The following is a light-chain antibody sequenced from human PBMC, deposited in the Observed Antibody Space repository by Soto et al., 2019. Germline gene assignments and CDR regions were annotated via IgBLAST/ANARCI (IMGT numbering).Light chain of an antibody. CDR2: GSS. CDR1: QSVYSTY. V-gene: IGKV3-20*01. J-gene: IGKJ1*01. Sequence: EIVLTQSPGTLSLSPGDTATLSCRASQSVYSTYLAWYQHKVGQAPRLLIYGSSTRATAIPDRFSGSGSGTDFTLTIRRLEPEDFAVYYCQQYGSSPSTFGQGTKVDFK. CDR3: QQYGSSPST.